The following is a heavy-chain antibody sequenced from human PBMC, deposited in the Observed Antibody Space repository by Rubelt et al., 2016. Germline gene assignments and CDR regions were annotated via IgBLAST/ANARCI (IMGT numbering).Heavy chain of an antibody. J-gene: IGHJ4*02. CDR1: GGSISSSSYY. V-gene: IGHV4-39*07. CDR2: IYHSGST. D-gene: IGHD2-21*02. Sequence: QLQLQESGPGLVKPSETLSLTCTVSGGSISSSSYYWGWIRQPPGHGLEWIGSIYHSGSTYYNPSLKCRVTISVDTSKNQFSLKLSAVTAADTAVYYCARDIVVVTAMTYYFDYWGQGTLVTVSS. CDR3: ARDIVVVTAMTYYFDY.